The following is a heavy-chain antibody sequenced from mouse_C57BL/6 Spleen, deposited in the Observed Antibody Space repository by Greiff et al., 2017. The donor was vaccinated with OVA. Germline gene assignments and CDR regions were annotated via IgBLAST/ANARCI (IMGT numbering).Heavy chain of an antibody. CDR3: ARWGGTMDY. J-gene: IGHJ4*01. V-gene: IGHV1-22*01. D-gene: IGHD2-14*01. Sequence: EVMLVESGPELVKPGASVKMSCKASGYTFTDYNMHWVKQSHGKSLEWIGYINPNNGGTSYNQKFKGKATLTVNKSSSTAYMELRSLTSEDSAVYYCARWGGTMDYWGQGTSVTVSS. CDR2: INPNNGGT. CDR1: GYTFTDYN.